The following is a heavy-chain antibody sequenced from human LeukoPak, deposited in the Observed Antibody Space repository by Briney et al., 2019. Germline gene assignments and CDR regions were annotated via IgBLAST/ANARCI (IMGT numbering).Heavy chain of an antibody. V-gene: IGHV3-21*01. CDR3: ARLRRNGDGGGFYYYYDY. CDR1: GFTFTSLS. Sequence: PGGSLRLSSAASGFTFTSLSFNWVRQAPGKGLEWVSSINTVATYIYYADSVRGRFTISRDNAKNSVYLQMDSLRAEDTGVYYCARLRRNGDGGGFYYYYDYWGQGTLVTVSS. J-gene: IGHJ4*02. D-gene: IGHD3-3*01. CDR2: INTVATYI.